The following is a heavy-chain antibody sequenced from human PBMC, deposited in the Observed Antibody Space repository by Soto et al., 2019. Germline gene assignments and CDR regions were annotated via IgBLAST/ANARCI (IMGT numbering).Heavy chain of an antibody. CDR2: ISYDGSNK. CDR3: ASELTFGDGMDV. V-gene: IGHV3-30-3*01. CDR1: GFTFSSYA. J-gene: IGHJ6*02. Sequence: QVQLVESGGGVVQPGRSLRLSCAASGFTFSSYAMHWVRQAPGKGLEWVAVISYDGSNKYYADSVKGRFTISRDNSKNTLYLQMNSLRAEDTAVYYCASELTFGDGMDVWGQGTTVTVSS. D-gene: IGHD3-16*01.